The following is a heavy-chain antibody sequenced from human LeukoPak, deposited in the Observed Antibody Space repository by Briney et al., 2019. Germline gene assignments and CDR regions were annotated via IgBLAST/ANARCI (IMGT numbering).Heavy chain of an antibody. CDR2: ISSSGSTI. CDR1: GFTFSSYE. V-gene: IGHV3-48*03. Sequence: GGSLRLSCAASGFTFSSYEMNWVRQAPGKGLEWVSYISSSGSTIYYADSVKGRFTISRDNAKNSLYLQMNSLRSEDTAVYYCARAILGYCSGGSCLGFDPWGQGTLVTVSS. CDR3: ARAILGYCSGGSCLGFDP. D-gene: IGHD2-15*01. J-gene: IGHJ5*02.